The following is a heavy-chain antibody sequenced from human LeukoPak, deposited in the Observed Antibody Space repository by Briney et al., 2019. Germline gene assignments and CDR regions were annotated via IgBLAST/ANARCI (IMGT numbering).Heavy chain of an antibody. V-gene: IGHV3-74*01. J-gene: IGHJ4*02. Sequence: PRGSLRLSCAASGFTFSSYWMHWVRQTPGKGLVWVSRINSGGSGTSYADSVEGRFTISRDNAKNTLYLQMNSLRAEDTAVYYCASSMGPLTEYWGQGTLVTVSS. CDR2: INSGGSGT. CDR1: GFTFSSYW. D-gene: IGHD3-16*01. CDR3: ASSMGPLTEY.